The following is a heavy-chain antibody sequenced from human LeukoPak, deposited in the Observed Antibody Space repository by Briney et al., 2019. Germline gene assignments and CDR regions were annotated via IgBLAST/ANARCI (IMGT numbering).Heavy chain of an antibody. CDR3: TTDTIAVAGIYY. V-gene: IGHV3-15*01. CDR2: IKSKTDGGTT. J-gene: IGHJ4*02. D-gene: IGHD6-19*01. CDR1: GFTFSNAW. Sequence: PGGSLRLSCAASGFTFSNAWMSWVRQAQGKGLEWVGRIKSKTDGGTTDYAAPVKGRFTISRDDSKNTLYLQMNSLKTEDTAVYYCTTDTIAVAGIYYWGQGTLVTVSS.